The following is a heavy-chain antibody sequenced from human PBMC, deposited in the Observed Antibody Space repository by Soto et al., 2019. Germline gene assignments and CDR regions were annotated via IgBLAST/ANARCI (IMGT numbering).Heavy chain of an antibody. J-gene: IGHJ4*02. CDR1: GDTVSSNSAT. V-gene: IGHV6-1*01. Sequence: PSQTLSLTCAISGDTVSSNSATWNWIRQSPSRGLEWLGRTYYRSQWYSDYALSVKSRITINPDTTKNQFSLHLNSVTPEDTAVYYCARHEQREADPFDYWGQGTLVTAPQ. D-gene: IGHD6-19*01. CDR2: TYYRSQWYS. CDR3: ARHEQREADPFDY.